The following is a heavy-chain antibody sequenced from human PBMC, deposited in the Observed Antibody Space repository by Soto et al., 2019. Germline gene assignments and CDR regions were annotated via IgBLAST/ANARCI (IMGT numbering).Heavy chain of an antibody. CDR1: GGSISSSSYY. CDR2: IDYTGNT. Sequence: PSETLSLTCTVSGGSISSSSYYWGCIRQPPGKGLEWIASIDYTGNTFYNPSLTSRVTISVDTSKNQFSLKVTSVTAADTAVYYCARINKGYGTDSWGQGTTVTVSS. V-gene: IGHV4-39*01. CDR3: ARINKGYGTDS. J-gene: IGHJ6*02.